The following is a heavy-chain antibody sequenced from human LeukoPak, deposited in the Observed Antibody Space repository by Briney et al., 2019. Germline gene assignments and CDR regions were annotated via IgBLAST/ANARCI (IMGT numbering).Heavy chain of an antibody. CDR3: ARGPRITIFGVVMANDAFDI. V-gene: IGHV1-2*02. D-gene: IGHD3-3*01. CDR1: GFTFTDYF. J-gene: IGHJ3*02. Sequence: ASVKVSCKASGFTFTDYFMNWVRQAPGQGLEWMGWINPKSGGTVYAQKFQGRVTMTRDTSSSTAYMELSRLRFDDTVVYYCARGPRITIFGVVMANDAFDIWGQGTMVTVSS. CDR2: INPKSGGT.